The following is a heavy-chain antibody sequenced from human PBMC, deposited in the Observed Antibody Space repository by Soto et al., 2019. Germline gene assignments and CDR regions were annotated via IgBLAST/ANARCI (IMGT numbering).Heavy chain of an antibody. J-gene: IGHJ6*02. CDR1: GFTFNTYG. CDR2: IWYDGNTK. D-gene: IGHD6-19*01. V-gene: IGHV3-33*01. Sequence: QIQLVESGGGVVQPGRSLRLSCAASGFTFNTYGFNWVRQAPGKGLEWVAVIWYDGNTKYYADSVKGRFTISRDNLKNTLYLQMNSLTAEDTAVYYCARPLVAPVAGPYYYGMDVWGQGTRVTVSS. CDR3: ARPLVAPVAGPYYYGMDV.